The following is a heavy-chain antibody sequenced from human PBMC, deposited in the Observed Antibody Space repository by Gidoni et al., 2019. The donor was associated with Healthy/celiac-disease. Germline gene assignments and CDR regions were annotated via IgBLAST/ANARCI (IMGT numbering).Heavy chain of an antibody. CDR1: GFTFSNHW. V-gene: IGHV3-15*01. CDR3: TTSYGSGSYYYYYYGMDV. J-gene: IGHJ6*02. Sequence: EVQLVESGGGLVKPGGSLRLSCAASGFTFSNHWMSWVRQAPGKGLEWVGRIKSKTDGGTTDSAAPVKGRFTISRDDSKNTLYLQMNSLKTEDTAVYYCTTSYGSGSYYYYYYGMDVWGQGTTVTVSS. CDR2: IKSKTDGGTT. D-gene: IGHD3-10*01.